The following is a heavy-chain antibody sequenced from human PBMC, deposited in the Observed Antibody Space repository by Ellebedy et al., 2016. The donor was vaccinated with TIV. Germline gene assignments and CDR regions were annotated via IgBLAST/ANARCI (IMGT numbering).Heavy chain of an antibody. CDR1: GYTFTSYD. V-gene: IGHV1-8*01. Sequence: AASVKVSCKASGYTFTSYDINWVRQAPGQGLEWMGWMNPNSGNTGYAQKFQGRVTMTRNTSISTAYMELSSLRSEDTAVYYCARGYSYDSSGYPTASLEYYFDYWGQGTLVTVSS. CDR2: MNPNSGNT. CDR3: ARGYSYDSSGYPTASLEYYFDY. J-gene: IGHJ4*02. D-gene: IGHD3-22*01.